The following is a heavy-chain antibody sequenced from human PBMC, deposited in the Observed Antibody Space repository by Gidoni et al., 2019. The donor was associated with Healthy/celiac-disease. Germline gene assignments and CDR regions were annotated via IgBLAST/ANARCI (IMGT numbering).Heavy chain of an antibody. CDR1: GGSFSGYY. D-gene: IGHD3-10*01. CDR3: ARVHSYGSGSYYSDY. J-gene: IGHJ4*02. V-gene: IGHV4-34*01. Sequence: QVQLQQWGAGLLKPSETLSLTCAAYGGSFSGYYWSWIRQPPGKGLEWIGEINHSGSTNYNPSLKSRVTISVDTSKNQFSLKLSSVTAADTAVYYCARVHSYGSGSYYSDYWGQGTLVTVSS. CDR2: INHSGST.